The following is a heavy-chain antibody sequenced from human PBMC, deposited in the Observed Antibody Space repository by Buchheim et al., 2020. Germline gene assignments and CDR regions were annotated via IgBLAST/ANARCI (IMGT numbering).Heavy chain of an antibody. V-gene: IGHV3-74*02. CDR1: GFIFSKYG. CDR3: ARVSHPYYYYGMDV. D-gene: IGHD5/OR15-5a*01. Sequence: EVHLLESGGGLAQPGGSLRLSCAASGFIFSKYGMTWVRQAPGKGLVWVSRINSDGSSTSYADSVKGRFTISRDNAKNTLYLQMNSLRAEDTAVYYCARVSHPYYYYGMDVWGQGTT. J-gene: IGHJ6*02. CDR2: INSDGSST.